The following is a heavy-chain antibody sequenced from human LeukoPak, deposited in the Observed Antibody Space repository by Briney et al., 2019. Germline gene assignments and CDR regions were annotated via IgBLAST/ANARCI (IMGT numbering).Heavy chain of an antibody. CDR3: ARHSGSGSLSRPFDP. V-gene: IGHV4-39*01. Sequence: SETLSLTCSVSGGSVTSGGFYWGWLCQPPGKGPEWIATIYYTGSTYYNPSLNSRVTVSIDTSKNQFSLRLTSVTATDTAVYHCARHSGSGSLSRPFDPWGKGTLVTVSS. D-gene: IGHD3-10*01. J-gene: IGHJ5*02. CDR2: IYYTGST. CDR1: GGSVTSGGFY.